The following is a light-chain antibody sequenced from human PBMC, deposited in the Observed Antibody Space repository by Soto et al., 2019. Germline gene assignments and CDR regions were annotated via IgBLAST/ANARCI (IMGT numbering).Light chain of an antibody. CDR2: GNT. J-gene: IGLJ1*01. Sequence: QSELTQPPSVSGAPGQRVIISCTGGSSNIGADYEVHWYQQLPGTAPKLLIYGNTNRPSGVPDRFSGSKSGSSASLAITGLQAEDEAEEYCQSYDNTLKGCVFGTGTKLTVL. CDR1: SSNIGADYE. CDR3: QSYDNTLKGCV. V-gene: IGLV1-40*01.